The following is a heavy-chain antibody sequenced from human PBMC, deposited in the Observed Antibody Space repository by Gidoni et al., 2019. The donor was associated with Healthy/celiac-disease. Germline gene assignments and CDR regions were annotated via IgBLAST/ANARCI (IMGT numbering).Heavy chain of an antibody. J-gene: IGHJ4*02. Sequence: QVTLRESGPALVKPTQTLTLTCTFSGFSLSTSGMCVSWIRQPPGKALEWLALIDWDDDKYYSTSLKTRLTISKDTSKNQVVLTRTNMDPVDTATYDCAREIGYGGNVDYWGQGTLVTVSS. CDR2: IDWDDDK. CDR3: AREIGYGGNVDY. CDR1: GFSLSTSGMC. D-gene: IGHD4-17*01. V-gene: IGHV2-70*01.